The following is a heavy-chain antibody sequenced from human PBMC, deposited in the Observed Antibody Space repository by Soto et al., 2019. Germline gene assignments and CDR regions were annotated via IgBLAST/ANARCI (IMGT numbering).Heavy chain of an antibody. CDR2: MNPSTGNT. Sequence: QVQLVQSGAEVKKPGASVKVSCKASGYTFTSYDIIWVRQATGQGLEWMGWMNPSTGNTDSAEKFQGRITMTRNTSISAVYMEVSSLNFEDTAVYSCARGRIIVAGGFDTWGRGTLVTVSS. D-gene: IGHD6-19*01. CDR1: GYTFTSYD. CDR3: ARGRIIVAGGFDT. V-gene: IGHV1-8*01. J-gene: IGHJ5*02.